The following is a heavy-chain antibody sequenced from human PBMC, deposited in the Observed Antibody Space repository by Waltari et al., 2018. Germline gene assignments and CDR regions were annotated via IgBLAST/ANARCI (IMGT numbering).Heavy chain of an antibody. V-gene: IGHV4-59*01. CDR1: GGPIRGFY. CDR2: IYYTGST. D-gene: IGHD1-26*01. Sequence: QVQLQESGPSLLKPSETLSFSCTVSGGPIRGFYWSWVRQPPGKELYWSGHIYYTGSTNFHPSHKSRITMSVDTSKNQFSLKLSSVTAADTAFYYCARVGVGHWEWFDPWSQGTLVTVSS. J-gene: IGHJ5*02. CDR3: ARVGVGHWEWFDP.